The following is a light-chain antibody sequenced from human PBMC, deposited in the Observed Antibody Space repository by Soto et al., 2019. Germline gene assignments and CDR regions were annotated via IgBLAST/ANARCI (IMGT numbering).Light chain of an antibody. Sequence: DIQLAQSPSSLSASVGDRRTITCGASQSISRYLNWYQQKPGRAPKLLIYAASSLQSGVPSRLSGSGSGTDLTLTIGSLQPEDFATYYCQKSYSNLWTCGQGTKVDIK. V-gene: IGKV1-39*01. CDR1: QSISRY. CDR2: AAS. CDR3: QKSYSNLWT. J-gene: IGKJ1*01.